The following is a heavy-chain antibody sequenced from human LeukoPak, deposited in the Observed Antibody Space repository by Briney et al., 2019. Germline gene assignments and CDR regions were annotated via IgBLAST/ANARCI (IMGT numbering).Heavy chain of an antibody. V-gene: IGHV3-23*01. CDR1: GFAFSSFA. CDR2: INGGGNTT. Sequence: GGSLRLSCAASGFAFSSFAMGWVHQSPGKGLEWLSTINGGGNTTFYADSVKGRFTISRDNSKNTLYLHMDGLRPDDTAIYYCTKELHVAVAVADYYYFYMDVWGRGTAVSVSS. D-gene: IGHD6-19*01. CDR3: TKELHVAVAVADYYYFYMDV. J-gene: IGHJ6*03.